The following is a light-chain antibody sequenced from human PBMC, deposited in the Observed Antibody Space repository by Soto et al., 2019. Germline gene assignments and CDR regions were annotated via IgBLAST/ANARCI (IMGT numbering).Light chain of an antibody. CDR3: QQANSFPIT. CDR2: GAS. J-gene: IGKJ5*01. Sequence: DIQMTQFPSSLSASVGDRFAITLLASQSISSYLNWYQQKPGKAPNLLIYGASNLHSGVPSRFSGSGSGTNFTLTISSLQPEDFATYYCQQANSFPITFGQGTRLEIK. CDR1: QSISSY. V-gene: IGKV1-39*01.